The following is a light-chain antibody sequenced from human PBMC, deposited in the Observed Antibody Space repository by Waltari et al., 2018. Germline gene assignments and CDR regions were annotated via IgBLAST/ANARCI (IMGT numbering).Light chain of an antibody. J-gene: IGKJ4*01. V-gene: IGKV4-1*01. Sequence: EIVMTQSPDSLAVSPGERATTNCKSRQSVLYSSNNKNYLAWYQQKPGQPPKLLIYWASTRESGVPDRFSGSGSGTDFTLTISSLQAEDVAVYYCQQYYSTPLTFGGGTKVEIK. CDR1: QSVLYSSNNKNY. CDR2: WAS. CDR3: QQYYSTPLT.